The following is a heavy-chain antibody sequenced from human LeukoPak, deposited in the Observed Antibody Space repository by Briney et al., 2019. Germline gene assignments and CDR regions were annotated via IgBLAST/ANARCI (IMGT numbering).Heavy chain of an antibody. Sequence: PSETLSLTCTVSGGSISSYYWSWIRQPPGKGLEWIGYIYYSGSTNYNPSLKSRVTISVDTSKNQFSLNLSSVTAADTAVYYCARYSYGGYYFDYWGQGTLVTVSS. CDR3: ARYSYGGYYFDY. CDR2: IYYSGST. CDR1: GGSISSYY. V-gene: IGHV4-59*01. D-gene: IGHD5-18*01. J-gene: IGHJ4*02.